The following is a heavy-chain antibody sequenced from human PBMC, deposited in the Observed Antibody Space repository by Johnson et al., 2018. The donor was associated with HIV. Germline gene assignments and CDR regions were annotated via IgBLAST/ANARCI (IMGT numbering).Heavy chain of an antibody. D-gene: IGHD3-16*01. CDR1: GFTFSSYA. Sequence: QVQLVESGGGVVQPGRSLRLSCAAPGFTFSSYAMHWVRQAPGNGLEWVAVISYDGSNKYYADSVKGRFTISRDNSKNTLYLQMNGLRAEDTAVYYCARRGRRGDDAVDIWGQGTMVTVSS. J-gene: IGHJ3*02. CDR3: ARRGRRGDDAVDI. V-gene: IGHV3-30*04. CDR2: ISYDGSNK.